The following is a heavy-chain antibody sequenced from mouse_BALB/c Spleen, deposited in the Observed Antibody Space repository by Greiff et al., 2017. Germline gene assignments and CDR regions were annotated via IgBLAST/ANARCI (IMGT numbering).Heavy chain of an antibody. CDR3: ARPTVVAPYAMDY. Sequence: EVQLQESGPGLVKPSQSLSLTCSVTGYSITSGYYWNWIRQFPGNKLEWMGYISYDGSNNYNPSLKNRISITRDTSKNQFFLKLNSVTTEDTATYYCARPTVVAPYAMDYWGQGTSVTVSS. CDR2: ISYDGSN. CDR1: GYSITSGYY. D-gene: IGHD1-1*01. V-gene: IGHV3-6*02. J-gene: IGHJ4*01.